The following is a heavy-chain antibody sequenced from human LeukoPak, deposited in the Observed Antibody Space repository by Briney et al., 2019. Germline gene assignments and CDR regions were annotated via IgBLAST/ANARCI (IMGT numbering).Heavy chain of an antibody. CDR2: INPGGITT. CDR3: AKDRAGTPWAD. Sequence: GSLRLSCAASGFTFTTYSMTWVRQAPEKGLEWVSTINPGGITTYYADSVKGRFTISRDNSKNTVSLQMDSLRADDTAVYYCAKDRAGTPWADWGQGTLVTVSS. CDR1: GFTFTTYS. V-gene: IGHV3-23*01. J-gene: IGHJ4*02. D-gene: IGHD1-1*01.